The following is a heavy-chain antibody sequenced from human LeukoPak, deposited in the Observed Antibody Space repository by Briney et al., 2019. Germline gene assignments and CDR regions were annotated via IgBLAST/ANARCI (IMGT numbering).Heavy chain of an antibody. V-gene: IGHV4-39*01. CDR3: ARHGGLKYGGYERRFDY. CDR2: IYYSGST. CDR1: GGSISSSSYF. J-gene: IGHJ4*02. Sequence: PSETLSLTCTVSGGSISSSSYFWGWIRQPPGKGLEWIGSIYYSGSTYYNPSPESRVTISVDTSKNQFSLKLNSVTAADTAVYYCARHGGLKYGGYERRFDYWGQGTLVTVSS. D-gene: IGHD5-12*01.